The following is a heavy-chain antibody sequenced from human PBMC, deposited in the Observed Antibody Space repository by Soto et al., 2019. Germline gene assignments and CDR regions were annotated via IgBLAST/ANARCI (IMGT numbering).Heavy chain of an antibody. CDR3: ARDTGNSFGY. CDR1: GYTFNTYF. V-gene: IGHV1-18*01. Sequence: HVQLVQSGGELKKPGASVKVSCNTSGYTFNTYFITWLRQAPGQGLEWMGWISPHNGNTNYAEKFQGRVTMTADTITKTAYMELRNLRFDDTAVYYCARDTGNSFGYWGQRTPVTVSS. CDR2: ISPHNGNT. J-gene: IGHJ4*02.